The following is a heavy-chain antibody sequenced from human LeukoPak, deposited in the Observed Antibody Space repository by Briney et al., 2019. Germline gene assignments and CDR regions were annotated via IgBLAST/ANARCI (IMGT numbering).Heavy chain of an antibody. J-gene: IGHJ4*02. CDR3: ARALTYTAIDY. Sequence: GRTLRLSCAASGFTFSSYAMHWVRQAPGKGLEWVALIPYDGSNKYYADSVKGRFTVSRDNSKNTLYLQMNSLRAEDTAVYYCARALTYTAIDYWGQGTLVTVSS. CDR1: GFTFSSYA. CDR2: IPYDGSNK. V-gene: IGHV3-30*04. D-gene: IGHD1-1*01.